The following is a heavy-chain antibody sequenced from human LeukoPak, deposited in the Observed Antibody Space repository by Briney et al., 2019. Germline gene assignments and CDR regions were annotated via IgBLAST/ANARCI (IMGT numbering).Heavy chain of an antibody. CDR1: GFTFDDYA. CDR2: ISGDGGST. CDR3: TRDPYCSSTSCYGWFDP. J-gene: IGHJ5*02. D-gene: IGHD2-2*01. Sequence: AGGSLRLSCAASGFTFDDYAMHWVRQAPGKSLEWVSLISGDGGSTNYADSVKGRFTISRDNSKNSLYLQMNSLTTEDTALYYCTRDPYCSSTSCYGWFDPWGQGTLVIVSS. V-gene: IGHV3-43*02.